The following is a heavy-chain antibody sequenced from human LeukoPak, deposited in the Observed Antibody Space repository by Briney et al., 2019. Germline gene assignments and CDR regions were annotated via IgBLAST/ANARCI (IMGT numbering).Heavy chain of an antibody. CDR1: GFTFSSYG. J-gene: IGHJ3*02. CDR2: IRYDGSNK. Sequence: GGSLRLSCAASGFTFSSYGMHWVRQAPGKGLEWVAFIRYDGSNKYYADSVKGRFTISRDNSKNTLYLQMNSLRAEDTAVYYCAKDRGCSSTSCFLHDAFDIWGQGTMVTVSS. CDR3: AKDRGCSSTSCFLHDAFDI. V-gene: IGHV3-30*02. D-gene: IGHD2-2*01.